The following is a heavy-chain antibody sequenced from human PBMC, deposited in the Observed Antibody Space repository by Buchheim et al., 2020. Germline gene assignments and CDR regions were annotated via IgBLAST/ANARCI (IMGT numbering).Heavy chain of an antibody. J-gene: IGHJ4*02. V-gene: IGHV4-31*03. CDR2: IYYTGIT. CDR3: AVFEGNPRAFDY. Sequence: QVQLQESGPGLVKPSQTLSLTCTVSGGSITSGGYYWSWIRQHPGKGLEWIGYIYYTGITYFNPSLESRLFMSVDTSKNQIFLTMRSVTAADSAMYYCAVFEGNPRAFDYWGQGTL. CDR1: GGSITSGGYY. D-gene: IGHD1-26*01.